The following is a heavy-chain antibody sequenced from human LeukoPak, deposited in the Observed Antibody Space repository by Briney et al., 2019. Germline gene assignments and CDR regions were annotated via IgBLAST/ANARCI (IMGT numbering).Heavy chain of an antibody. V-gene: IGHV4-61*02. Sequence: SQTLSLTCTVSGGSISSGSYYWSWSRQPAGKGLEWIVRVYNSGSTNYNPSLKSRVTISVDTSKNQFSLKLSSVTAADTAVYYCARDPGTLLRGSRRGYGGNYYYMDVWGKGTTVTISS. CDR2: VYNSGST. J-gene: IGHJ6*03. CDR1: GGSISSGSYY. D-gene: IGHD3-10*01. CDR3: ARDPGTLLRGSRRGYGGNYYYMDV.